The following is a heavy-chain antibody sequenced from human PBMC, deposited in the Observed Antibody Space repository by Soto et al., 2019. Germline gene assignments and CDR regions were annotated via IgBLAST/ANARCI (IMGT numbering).Heavy chain of an antibody. V-gene: IGHV3-21*01. CDR3: ARSPYSGYARGDY. CDR2: ISSSSSYI. Sequence: EVQLVESGGGLVKPGGSLRLSCAASGFTFSSYSMNWVRQAPGKGLEWVSSISSSSSYIYYADSVQGRFTISRDNAKNSLYLQMNSLRAEDTAVYYCARSPYSGYARGDYWGQRTLVTVSS. J-gene: IGHJ4*02. CDR1: GFTFSSYS. D-gene: IGHD5-12*01.